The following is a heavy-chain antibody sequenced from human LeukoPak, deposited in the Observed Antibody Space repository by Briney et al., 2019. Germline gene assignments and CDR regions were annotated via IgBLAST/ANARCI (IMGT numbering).Heavy chain of an antibody. CDR2: ISYDGSSK. CDR1: GFTFSNYG. D-gene: IGHD2-2*01. J-gene: IGHJ4*02. V-gene: IGHV3-30*19. Sequence: GGSLRPSCAASGFTFSNYGMHWVRQAPGKGLEWVAVISYDGSSKFHADSVNGRFTISRDNSKNTLYLQMNSLRAEDTAVYYCARDSQSTADYWGQGTLVTVSS. CDR3: ARDSQSTADY.